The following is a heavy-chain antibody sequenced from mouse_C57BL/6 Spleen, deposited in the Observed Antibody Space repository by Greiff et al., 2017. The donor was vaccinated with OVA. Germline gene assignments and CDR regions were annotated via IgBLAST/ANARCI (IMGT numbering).Heavy chain of an antibody. CDR2: IDPSDSYT. V-gene: IGHV1-69*01. CDR3: ASLTAQATNYYAMDY. CDR1: GYTFTSYW. D-gene: IGHD3-2*02. J-gene: IGHJ4*01. Sequence: VQLQQPGAELVMPGASVKLSCKASGYTFTSYWMHWVKQRPGQGLEWIGEIDPSDSYTNYNQKFKGKSTLTVDKSSSTAYMQLSSLTSEDSAVYYCASLTAQATNYYAMDYWGQGTSVTVSS.